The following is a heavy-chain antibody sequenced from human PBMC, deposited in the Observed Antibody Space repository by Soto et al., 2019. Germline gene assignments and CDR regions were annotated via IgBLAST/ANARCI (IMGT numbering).Heavy chain of an antibody. D-gene: IGHD2-15*01. CDR1: GGSIRSSY. J-gene: IGHJ4*02. CDR3: ARGPSTMGGNTLDY. Sequence: QVQLQESGPGLVKPSEPLSLTCTVSGGSIRSSYWCWIRQPAGKGLEWIGRTYTSGRTNYNPSLKSRVTMSVDTSKNQYSLKLSSVTAADTAVYYWARGPSTMGGNTLDYWGQGTLVTVSS. CDR2: TYTSGRT. V-gene: IGHV4-4*07.